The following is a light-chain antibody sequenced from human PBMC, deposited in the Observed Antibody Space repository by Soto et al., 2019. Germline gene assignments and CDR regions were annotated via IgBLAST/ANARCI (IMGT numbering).Light chain of an antibody. CDR3: QKYNSAPLT. J-gene: IGKJ4*01. Sequence: DVQMTQSPSSLSAFVGDRVTITCRASQGIAPYLAWFQQKPGKVPKLLIYATSTLQSGVPSRFSGSGSGTDFTITINSLQPEDVGTYYCQKYNSAPLTCGGGTKGEIK. V-gene: IGKV1-27*01. CDR2: ATS. CDR1: QGIAPY.